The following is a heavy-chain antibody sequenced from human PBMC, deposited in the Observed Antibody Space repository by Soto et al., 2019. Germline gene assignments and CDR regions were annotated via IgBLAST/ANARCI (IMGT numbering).Heavy chain of an antibody. V-gene: IGHV1-69*13. D-gene: IGHD4-4*01. J-gene: IGHJ3*02. CDR3: ASIDGYSEYDAFDI. CDR1: GGTFSSYA. Sequence: GASVKVSCKASGGTFSSYAISWVRQAPGQGLEWMGGIIPIFGTANYAQKFQGRVTITADESTSTAYMGLSSLRSEDTAVYYCASIDGYSEYDAFDIWGQGTMVTVSS. CDR2: IIPIFGTA.